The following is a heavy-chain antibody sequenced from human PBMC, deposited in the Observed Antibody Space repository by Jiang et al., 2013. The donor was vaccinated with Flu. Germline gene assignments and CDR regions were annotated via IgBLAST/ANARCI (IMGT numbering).Heavy chain of an antibody. CDR3: ARLSSFPSDMDV. V-gene: IGHV1-3*01. Sequence: SGVEVKKPGAAVTVSCKASGYPFTTYAIHWVRQAPGQSLEWMGWINVANGNTRYSQKYQGRVTITGDTTATTAYLALSSLTSEDTAVYYCARLSSFPSDMDVWGQGTTVTVSS. D-gene: IGHD3-16*02. CDR2: INVANGNT. CDR1: GYPFTTYA. J-gene: IGHJ6*02.